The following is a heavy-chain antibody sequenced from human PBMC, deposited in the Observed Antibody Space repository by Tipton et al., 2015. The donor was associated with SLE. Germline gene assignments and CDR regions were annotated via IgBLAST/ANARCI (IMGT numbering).Heavy chain of an antibody. CDR2: ISYDGSNK. CDR3: ARGYPI. J-gene: IGHJ6*02. V-gene: IGHV3-30-3*01. Sequence: SLRLSCAASGFTFSSYAMHWVRQAPGKGLEWVAVISYDGSNKYYADSVKGRFTISRDNSKNTLYLQMNSLRAEDTAVYYCARGYPIWGQGTTVTFSS. D-gene: IGHD1-14*01. CDR1: GFTFSSYA.